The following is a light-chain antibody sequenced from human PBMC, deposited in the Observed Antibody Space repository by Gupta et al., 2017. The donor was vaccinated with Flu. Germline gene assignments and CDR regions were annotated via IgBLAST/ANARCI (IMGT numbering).Light chain of an antibody. CDR2: GAS. J-gene: IGKJ1*01. CDR3: QQYGSSSPWT. V-gene: IGKV3-20*01. Sequence: EGVTLCCRARQSGTSSLAWYQQRHGEEPRLLSYGASTRPAGIPDRFSGSGSGTDCSLTIDKVEPEDFAVYFCQQYGSSSPWTFGQGTKVEVK. CDR1: QSGTSS.